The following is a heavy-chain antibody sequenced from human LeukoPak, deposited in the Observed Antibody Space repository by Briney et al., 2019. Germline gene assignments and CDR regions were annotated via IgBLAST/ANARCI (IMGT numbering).Heavy chain of an antibody. D-gene: IGHD3-22*01. CDR3: ARDRAFYDISGYYGDFDY. V-gene: IGHV3-21*01. J-gene: IGHJ4*02. Sequence: GSLILSCAASGFTFSTYSMNWVRQAPGKGLEWVSSISSSSSYIYYADSVKGRFTISRDNAKNSLYLQMSNLRAEDTAVYYCARDRAFYDISGYYGDFDYWGQGTLVTVSS. CDR2: ISSSSSYI. CDR1: GFTFSTYS.